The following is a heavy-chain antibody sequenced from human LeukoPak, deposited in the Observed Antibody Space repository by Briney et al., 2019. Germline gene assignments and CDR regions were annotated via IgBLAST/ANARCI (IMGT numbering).Heavy chain of an antibody. CDR1: GFTFSSYE. Sequence: PGGSLRLSCAASGFTFSSYEMNWVRQAPGKGLEWVSYISSSGSTIYYADSVKGRFTISRDNAKNSLYLQMNSLRAEDTAVYYCARDRDGYKCVFDYWGQGTLATVSS. J-gene: IGHJ4*02. D-gene: IGHD5-24*01. CDR2: ISSSGSTI. CDR3: ARDRDGYKCVFDY. V-gene: IGHV3-48*03.